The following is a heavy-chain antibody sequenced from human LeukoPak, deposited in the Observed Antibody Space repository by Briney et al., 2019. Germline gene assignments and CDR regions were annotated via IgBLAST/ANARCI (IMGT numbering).Heavy chain of an antibody. Sequence: PSETLSLTCTVSGGSISSYYWSWIRQPPGKGLEWIGYIYYSGSTYYNPSLKSRVTISVDTSKNQFSLKLSSVTAADTAVYYCATAPRTYYDFWSGYYTLDYWGQGTLVTVSS. V-gene: IGHV4-59*06. CDR1: GGSISSYY. J-gene: IGHJ4*02. CDR3: ATAPRTYYDFWSGYYTLDY. D-gene: IGHD3-3*01. CDR2: IYYSGST.